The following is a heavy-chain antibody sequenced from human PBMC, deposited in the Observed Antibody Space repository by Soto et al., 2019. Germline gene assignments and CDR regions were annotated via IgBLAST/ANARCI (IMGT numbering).Heavy chain of an antibody. D-gene: IGHD4-17*01. CDR2: IYYSGST. CDR3: ARASFMTTVTPFDY. V-gene: IGHV4-30-4*01. J-gene: IGHJ4*02. CDR1: GGSISSGDYY. Sequence: LSLTCTVSGGSISSGDYYWSWILQPPGRGLEWIGYIYYSGSTYYNPSLKSRLTISVDTSKNQFSLRLNSVTAADTAVYYCARASFMTTVTPFDYWGQGTLVTVSS.